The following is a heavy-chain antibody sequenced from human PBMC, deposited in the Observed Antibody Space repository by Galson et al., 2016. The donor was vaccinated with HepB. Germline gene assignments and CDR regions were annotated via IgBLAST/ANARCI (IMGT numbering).Heavy chain of an antibody. CDR2: ISAGGGST. V-gene: IGHV3-23*01. CDR1: GFTFNTYA. Sequence: SLRLSCAASGFTFNTYAMNWVRQAPGKGVEWASGISAGGGSTHYADSVKGRFTISRENSKNTLYLQMHSLRVEDTAVYHCAKERGQRLAAAPSWIDPWGQGSLVTVSS. D-gene: IGHD6-19*01. CDR3: AKERGQRLAAAPSWIDP. J-gene: IGHJ5*02.